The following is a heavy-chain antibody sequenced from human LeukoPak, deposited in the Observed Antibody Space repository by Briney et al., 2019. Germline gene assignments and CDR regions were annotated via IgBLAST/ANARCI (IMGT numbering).Heavy chain of an antibody. D-gene: IGHD1-1*01. CDR3: ARDLVQTTLSYYYYYGMDV. Sequence: ASVKVSCKASGYTFTSYYMHWVRQAPGQGLVWMGIINPSGGSTCYAQKFQGRVTMTRDTSTSTVYMELSSLRSEDTAVYYCARDLVQTTLSYYYYYGMDVWGQGTTVTVSS. J-gene: IGHJ6*02. CDR1: GYTFTSYY. V-gene: IGHV1-46*01. CDR2: INPSGGST.